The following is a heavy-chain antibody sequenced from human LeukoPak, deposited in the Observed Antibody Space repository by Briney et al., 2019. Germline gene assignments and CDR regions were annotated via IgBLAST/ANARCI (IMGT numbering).Heavy chain of an antibody. Sequence: SGGSLRLSCAASGFTFSDYYMSWIRQAPGKGLEWVANIKQDGSEKYYVDSVKGRFTISRDNAKNSLYLQMNSLRAEDTAVYYCRVYDSSGYYYEEGAFDIWGQGTMVTVSS. J-gene: IGHJ3*02. D-gene: IGHD3-22*01. CDR2: IKQDGSEK. CDR1: GFTFSDYY. CDR3: RVYDSSGYYYEEGAFDI. V-gene: IGHV3-7*01.